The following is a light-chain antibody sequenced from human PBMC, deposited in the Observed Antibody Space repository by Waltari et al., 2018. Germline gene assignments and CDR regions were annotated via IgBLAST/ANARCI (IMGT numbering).Light chain of an antibody. Sequence: QSVLTQPPSVSGAPGQRVSISCTGSGSNLGAGYDVHWYQQHPGKAPKLLIYGTSTRPPGVPDRFFGSQSGTSASLAITALQAEDEAEYYCQSYDTRLSVVFGGGTKLTVL. CDR1: GSNLGAGYD. CDR2: GTS. V-gene: IGLV1-40*01. J-gene: IGLJ2*01. CDR3: QSYDTRLSVV.